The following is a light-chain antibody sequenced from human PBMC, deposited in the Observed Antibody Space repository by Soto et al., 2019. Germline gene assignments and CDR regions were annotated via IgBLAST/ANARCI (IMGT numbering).Light chain of an antibody. CDR2: EVT. CDR3: SSYTGGNPSYV. V-gene: IGLV2-8*01. CDR1: SSDVGGYDY. J-gene: IGLJ1*01. Sequence: QSALTQPPSASGSPGRSVTSSCTGTSSDVGGYDYVSWYQQHPGKAPKLMIYEVTIRPSGVSDRFSGSKSGNTASLTVSGLQAEDEADYYCSSYTGGNPSYVFGTGTKVTVL.